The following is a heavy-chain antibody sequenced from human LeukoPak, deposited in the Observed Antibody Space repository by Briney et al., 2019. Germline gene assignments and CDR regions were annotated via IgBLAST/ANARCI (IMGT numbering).Heavy chain of an antibody. CDR2: IYSGGST. CDR3: ARSSAIVGGTRGFDY. D-gene: IGHD1-26*01. J-gene: IGHJ4*02. CDR1: GFTVSSNY. Sequence: GGSLRLSCAASGFTVSSNYMNWVRQAPGKGLEWVSAIYSGGSTYYADSVKGRFTISRDSSQNTLYLQMNSLRAEDTAVYYCARSSAIVGGTRGFDYWGQGTLVTVSS. V-gene: IGHV3-53*01.